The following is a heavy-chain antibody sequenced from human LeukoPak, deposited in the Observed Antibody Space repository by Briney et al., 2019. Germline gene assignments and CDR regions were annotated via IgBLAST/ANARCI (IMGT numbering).Heavy chain of an antibody. CDR2: INHSGST. J-gene: IGHJ1*01. D-gene: IGHD3-22*01. CDR3: ARVGKYYYDSSGYSPDFQH. CDR1: GGSFSGYC. Sequence: SETLSLTCAVYGGSFSGYCWSWIRQPPGKGLEWIGEINHSGSTNYNPSLKSRVTISVDTSKNQFSLKLSSVTAADTAVYYCARVGKYYYDSSGYSPDFQHWGQGTLATVSS. V-gene: IGHV4-34*01.